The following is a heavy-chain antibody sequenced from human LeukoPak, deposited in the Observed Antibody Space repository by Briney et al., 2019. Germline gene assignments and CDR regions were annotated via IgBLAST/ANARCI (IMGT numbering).Heavy chain of an antibody. D-gene: IGHD3-22*01. J-gene: IGHJ4*02. V-gene: IGHV3-23*01. CDR2: ISDSGGRT. CDR1: GVTLSNYG. CDR3: AKRGVVIRVILVGFHKEAYYFDS. Sequence: GGSLRLSCAVSGVTLSNYGMSWVRQAPGKGLEWVAGISDSGGRTNYADSVKSRFTISRDNPKNTQYLQMNSLRAEDTAVYFCAKRGVVIRVILVGFHKEAYYFDSWGQGALVTVSS.